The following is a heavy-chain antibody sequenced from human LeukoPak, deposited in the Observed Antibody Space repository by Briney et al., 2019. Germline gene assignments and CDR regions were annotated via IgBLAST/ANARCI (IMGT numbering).Heavy chain of an antibody. CDR1: GFIFRTYA. Sequence: GGSLRLSCAASGFIFRTYAMTWVRQAPGKGLVWVSRIRSDGGSSTYADSVKGRFTISRDNAKNTLYLQMNTLRAEDTAVYYCVRDLDLGGYSSFVSWGQGTLVTVSS. CDR3: VRDLDLGGYSSFVS. V-gene: IGHV3-74*01. J-gene: IGHJ4*02. D-gene: IGHD4-23*01. CDR2: IRSDGGSS.